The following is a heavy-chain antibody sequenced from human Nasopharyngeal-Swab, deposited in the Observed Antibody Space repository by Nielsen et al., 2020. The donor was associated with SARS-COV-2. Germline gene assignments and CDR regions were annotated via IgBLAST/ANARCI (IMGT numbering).Heavy chain of an antibody. CDR1: GYTFTGYY. J-gene: IGHJ3*02. CDR2: INPNSGGT. V-gene: IGHV1-2*06. D-gene: IGHD6-13*01. Sequence: ASVKVSCKASGYTFTGYYMHWVRQAPGQGLEWMGRINPNSGGTNYAQKFQGRVTMTRDTSISTAYMELSRLRSDDTAVYYCARDWEQQHDAFDTWGQGTMVTVSS. CDR3: ARDWEQQHDAFDT.